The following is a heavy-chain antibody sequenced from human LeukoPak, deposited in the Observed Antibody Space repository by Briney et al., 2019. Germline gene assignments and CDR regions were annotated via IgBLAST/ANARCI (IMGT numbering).Heavy chain of an antibody. CDR2: INSDGSST. Sequence: PGGSLRLSCAASGFTFSSYWMHWVRQAPGKGLVWVSRINSDGSSTSYADSVKGRFTISRDNAKNTLYLQMDSLRAEDTAVYYCARGGRWLQYSYWGQGTLVTVSS. V-gene: IGHV3-74*01. D-gene: IGHD5-24*01. J-gene: IGHJ4*02. CDR3: ARGGRWLQYSY. CDR1: GFTFSSYW.